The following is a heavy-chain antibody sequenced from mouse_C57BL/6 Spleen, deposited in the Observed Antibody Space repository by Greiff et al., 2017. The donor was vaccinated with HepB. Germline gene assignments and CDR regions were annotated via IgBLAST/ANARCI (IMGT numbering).Heavy chain of an antibody. J-gene: IGHJ2*01. CDR3: ARQGDSNYGPFDY. Sequence: EVQLQQSGGDLVKPGGSLKLSCAASGFTFSSYGMSWVRQTPDKRLEWVATISSGGSYTYYPDSVKGRFTISRDNAKNTLYLQMSSLKSEDTAMYDCARQGDSNYGPFDYWGQGTTLTVSS. CDR1: GFTFSSYG. CDR2: ISSGGSYT. D-gene: IGHD2-5*01. V-gene: IGHV5-6*01.